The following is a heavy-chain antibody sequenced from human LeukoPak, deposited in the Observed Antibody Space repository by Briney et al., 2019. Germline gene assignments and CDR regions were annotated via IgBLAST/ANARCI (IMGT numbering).Heavy chain of an antibody. CDR3: ARVQKDYYDSSGYLSY. Sequence: GGSLRLSCAASGFTFSSYEMNWVRQAPGKGLEWVSYISSSGSTIYYADSVKGRFTISRDNAKNSLYLQMNSLRAEDTAVYYCARVQKDYYDSSGYLSYWGQGTLATVSS. J-gene: IGHJ4*02. CDR2: ISSSGSTI. CDR1: GFTFSSYE. D-gene: IGHD3-22*01. V-gene: IGHV3-48*03.